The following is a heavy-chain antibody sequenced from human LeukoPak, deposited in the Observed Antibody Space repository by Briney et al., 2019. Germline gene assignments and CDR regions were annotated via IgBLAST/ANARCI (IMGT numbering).Heavy chain of an antibody. J-gene: IGHJ4*02. Sequence: GGSLRLSCAASGFTLSSYWMHWVRQAPGKGLVWVSRINSDGSSTSYADSVKGRFTISRDNAKNTLYLQMNSLRAEDTAVYYCAREGPLTGYYIDYWGQGTLVTVSS. D-gene: IGHD3-9*01. CDR2: INSDGSST. CDR3: AREGPLTGYYIDY. V-gene: IGHV3-74*01. CDR1: GFTLSSYW.